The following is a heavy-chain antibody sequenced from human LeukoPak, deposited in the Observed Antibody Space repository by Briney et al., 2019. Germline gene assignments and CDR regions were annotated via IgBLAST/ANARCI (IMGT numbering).Heavy chain of an antibody. J-gene: IGHJ3*02. CDR2: ITGSGGST. CDR3: AKDRSIAAGDDAFDI. CDR1: GFTFSTYG. V-gene: IGHV3-23*01. Sequence: GGSLRLSCAASGFTFSTYGMSWVRQAPGKGLEWVSAITGSGGSTYYADSVKGRFTISRDNSKNTLFLHMNSLRAEDTAVYYCAKDRSIAAGDDAFDIWGQGTMVTVSS. D-gene: IGHD6-13*01.